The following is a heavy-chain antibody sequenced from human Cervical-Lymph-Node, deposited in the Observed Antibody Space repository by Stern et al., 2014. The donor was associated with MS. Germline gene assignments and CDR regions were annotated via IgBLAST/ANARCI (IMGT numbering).Heavy chain of an antibody. CDR2: INTNSGNL. CDR3: ARLLLGAISYGMDV. Sequence: QVQLVQSGSELKKPGASVNVSCRASGYTFTTYGLNWVRQAPGQGLEWMGWINTNSGNLTYAQGLTGRFVFSLDTSVNTAYLQISSLKAEDTAVYYCARLLLGAISYGMDVWGQGTTGTVSS. D-gene: IGHD4/OR15-4a*01. J-gene: IGHJ6*02. CDR1: GYTFTTYG. V-gene: IGHV7-4-1*02.